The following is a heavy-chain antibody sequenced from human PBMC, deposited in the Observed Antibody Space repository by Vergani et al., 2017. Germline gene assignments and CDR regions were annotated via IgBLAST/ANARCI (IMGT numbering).Heavy chain of an antibody. D-gene: IGHD3-16*01. CDR2: ISYDGSNK. CDR1: GFTFSSYP. CDR3: ARDYASVYGMDV. J-gene: IGHJ6*02. V-gene: IGHV3-30-3*01. Sequence: QVQLVESGGGVVQPGRSLRLSYAASGFTFSSYPMHWVRQAPGQGLEWVAVISYDGSNKDYADSVKGRFTISRDKSKDTLYLQMNSLRAEDTAVYYCARDYASVYGMDVWGQGTTVTVSS.